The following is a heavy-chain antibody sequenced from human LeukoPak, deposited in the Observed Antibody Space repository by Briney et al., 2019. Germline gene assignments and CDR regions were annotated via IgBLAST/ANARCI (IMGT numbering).Heavy chain of an antibody. D-gene: IGHD3-3*01. CDR2: MNPNSGNT. CDR1: GNTFTSYD. V-gene: IGHV1-8*01. Sequence: ASVKVSCKASGNTFTSYDINWVRQATGQGLEWMGWMNPNSGNTGYAQKFQGRVTMTRNTSISTAYMELSSLRSEDTAVYYCARGRPYYDFWSGYYPNWFDPWGQGTLVTVSS. CDR3: ARGRPYYDFWSGYYPNWFDP. J-gene: IGHJ5*02.